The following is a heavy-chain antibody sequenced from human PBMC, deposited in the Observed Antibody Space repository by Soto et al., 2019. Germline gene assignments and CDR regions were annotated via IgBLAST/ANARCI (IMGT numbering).Heavy chain of an antibody. D-gene: IGHD2-2*02. CDR1: GYTFTSYA. J-gene: IGHJ6*02. Sequence: ASVKVSCKASGYTFTSYAMHWVRQAPGQRLEWMGWINAGNGSTKYSQKFQGRVTITRDTSASTAYMELSSLRSEDTAVYYCARWGNQLLYAPDYYGMDVWGQGTTLTV. CDR2: INAGNGST. CDR3: ARWGNQLLYAPDYYGMDV. V-gene: IGHV1-3*01.